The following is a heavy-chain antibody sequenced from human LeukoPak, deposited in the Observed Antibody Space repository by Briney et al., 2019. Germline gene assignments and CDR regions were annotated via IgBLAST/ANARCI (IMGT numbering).Heavy chain of an antibody. V-gene: IGHV1-69*06. Sequence: ASVKVSCKASGGTFSSYAISWVRQAPGQGLEWMGGIIPIFGTANYAQKFQGRVTMTEDTSTDTAYMELSRLRSEDTAVYYCATRGIGPDVILSNYYYLDVWGKGTTVTISS. D-gene: IGHD3-10*01. CDR3: ATRGIGPDVILSNYYYLDV. J-gene: IGHJ6*03. CDR2: IIPIFGTA. CDR1: GGTFSSYA.